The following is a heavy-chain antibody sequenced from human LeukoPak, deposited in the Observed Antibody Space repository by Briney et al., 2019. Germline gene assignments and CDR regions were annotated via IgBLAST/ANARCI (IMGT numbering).Heavy chain of an antibody. CDR3: ARGHGGSGSYVWFDP. Sequence: SETLSLTCTVSGGSIRSYYWSWIRQPPGKGLEWIAYIYYSGSTNYNPSLKSRVTISVDTSKNQFSLKLSSVTAADTAVYYCARGHGGSGSYVWFDPWGQGTLVTVSS. V-gene: IGHV4-59*12. J-gene: IGHJ5*02. CDR2: IYYSGST. D-gene: IGHD3-10*01. CDR1: GGSIRSYY.